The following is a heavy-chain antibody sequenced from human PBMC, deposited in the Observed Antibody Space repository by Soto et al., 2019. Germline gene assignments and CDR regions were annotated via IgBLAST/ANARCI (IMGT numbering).Heavy chain of an antibody. V-gene: IGHV3-49*03. D-gene: IGHD3-3*01. J-gene: IGHJ4*02. Sequence: GGSLRLSCTASGFTFGDYAMSWFRQAPGKGLEWVGFIRSKAYGGTTEYAASEKGRFTISRDDSKSIAYLQMNSLETEDTAVYYCTRVNYDFWSGYYKTFDYWGQGTLVTVSS. CDR3: TRVNYDFWSGYYKTFDY. CDR1: GFTFGDYA. CDR2: IRSKAYGGTT.